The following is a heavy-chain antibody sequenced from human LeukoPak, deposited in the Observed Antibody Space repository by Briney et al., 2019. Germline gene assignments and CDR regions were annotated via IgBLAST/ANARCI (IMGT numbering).Heavy chain of an antibody. V-gene: IGHV4-39*07. CDR3: ARERSSSGGHNWFDP. D-gene: IGHD4-23*01. Sequence: SETLSLTCTVSGGYIITSGHYWGWIRQPPGKGLEWIGSVYYAGVTSTNPFFRSRMSISVDTSKNQFSLNLTSVTAADAAVYYCARERSSSGGHNWFDPWGQGTLVTVSS. J-gene: IGHJ5*02. CDR2: VYYAGVT. CDR1: GGYIITSGHY.